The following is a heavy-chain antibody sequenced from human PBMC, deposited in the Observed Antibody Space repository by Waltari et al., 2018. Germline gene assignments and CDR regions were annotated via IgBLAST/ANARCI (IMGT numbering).Heavy chain of an antibody. V-gene: IGHV1-69*11. CDR3: ARDFSGSYLQGWFDP. D-gene: IGHD1-26*01. J-gene: IGHJ5*02. CDR1: GGTFTSYA. Sequence: QVQLVQSGAEVKKPGSSVKVSCKASGGTFTSYAISWVRQAPGQGLEWRGGIIPILGRANYAQKFQGRFTITADESTSTAYMELSSLRSEDTAVYYCARDFSGSYLQGWFDPWGQGTLVTVSS. CDR2: IIPILGRA.